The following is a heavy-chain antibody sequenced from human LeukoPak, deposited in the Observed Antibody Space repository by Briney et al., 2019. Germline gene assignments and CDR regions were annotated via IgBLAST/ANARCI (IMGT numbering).Heavy chain of an antibody. CDR3: ARANYYYDSSGYRDAFDI. V-gene: IGHV3-21*06. CDR1: GLTFSTSG. Sequence: SGGSLRLSCTASGLTFSTSGFNWVRQAPGKGLEWVASIGPTGSDRYHADSIKGRFTISRDNANNFLYLQMNSLRAEDTAVYYCARANYYYDSSGYRDAFDIWGQGTMVTVSS. J-gene: IGHJ3*02. CDR2: IGPTGSDR. D-gene: IGHD3-22*01.